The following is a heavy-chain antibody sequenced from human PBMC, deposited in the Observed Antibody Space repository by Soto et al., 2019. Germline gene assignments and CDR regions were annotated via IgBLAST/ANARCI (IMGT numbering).Heavy chain of an antibody. Sequence: PGGSLRLSCAASGFTFSSYAIHWVRQAPGKGLEWVAIIWFDGSNKYYADSVKGRFSISRDNSKNTLFLQMDSLRAEDTAVYYCARGQLPAATTYFDFWGQGTPVTVSS. CDR1: GFTFSSYA. CDR2: IWFDGSNK. V-gene: IGHV3-33*01. CDR3: ARGQLPAATTYFDF. J-gene: IGHJ4*02. D-gene: IGHD2-15*01.